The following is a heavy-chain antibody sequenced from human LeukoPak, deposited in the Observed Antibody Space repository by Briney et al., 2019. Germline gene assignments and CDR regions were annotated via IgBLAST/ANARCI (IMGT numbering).Heavy chain of an antibody. J-gene: IGHJ5*02. Sequence: SVKVSCKASGYTFTGYYMHWVRQAPGQGLEWMGGIIPIFGTANYAQKFQGRVTITADEPTSTAYMELSSLRSEDTAVYYCARDGSGWYGGWFDPWGQGTLVTVSS. CDR3: ARDGSGWYGGWFDP. CDR1: GYTFTGYY. CDR2: IIPIFGTA. V-gene: IGHV1-69*13. D-gene: IGHD6-19*01.